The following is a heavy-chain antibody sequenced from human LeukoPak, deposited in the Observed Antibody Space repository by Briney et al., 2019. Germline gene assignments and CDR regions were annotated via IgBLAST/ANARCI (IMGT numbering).Heavy chain of an antibody. V-gene: IGHV4-30-2*01. D-gene: IGHD3-10*01. Sequence: SETLSLTCAVSGGSISSGGYSWSWIRQPPGKGLEWIGYIYHSGSTYYNPSLKSRVTISVDRSKNQFSLKLSSVTAADTAVYYCARVGVNPHGWFDPWGQGTLVTVSS. CDR1: GGSISSGGYS. CDR3: ARVGVNPHGWFDP. J-gene: IGHJ5*02. CDR2: IYHSGST.